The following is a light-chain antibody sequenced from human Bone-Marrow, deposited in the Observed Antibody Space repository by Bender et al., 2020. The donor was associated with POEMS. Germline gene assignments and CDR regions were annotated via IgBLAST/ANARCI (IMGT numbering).Light chain of an antibody. CDR2: KND. J-gene: IGLJ3*02. V-gene: IGLV1-44*01. Sequence: QSVLTQSPSASGTPGQRVIISCSGSSSNIGSNTVHWYQQFPGTAPKLLIYKNDQRPSGVPDRFSASKSGTSASLAITGLQAEDEGDYYCQSYDNSLGGWVFGGGTKLTVL. CDR1: SSNIGSNT. CDR3: QSYDNSLGGWV.